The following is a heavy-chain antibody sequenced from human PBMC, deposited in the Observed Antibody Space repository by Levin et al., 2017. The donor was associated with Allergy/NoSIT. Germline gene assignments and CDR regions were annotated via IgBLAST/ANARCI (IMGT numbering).Heavy chain of an antibody. V-gene: IGHV3-74*01. D-gene: IGHD2-2*01. CDR2: INGDGSST. CDR3: ARSSCSSTSCLRALGYNYYMDV. CDR1: GFTFSSYW. Sequence: TGGSLRLSCAASGFTFSSYWMHWVRQAPGKGLVWVSRINGDGSSTGYADSVKGRFTISRDNAKNTVYLQMNSLRAEDTAVYYCARSSCSSTSCLRALGYNYYMDVWGKGTTVTVSS. J-gene: IGHJ6*03.